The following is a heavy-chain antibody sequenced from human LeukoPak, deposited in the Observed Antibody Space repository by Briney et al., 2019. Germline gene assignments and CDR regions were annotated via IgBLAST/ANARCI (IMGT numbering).Heavy chain of an antibody. Sequence: GGSLRLSCVASGFIFSGYALHWVRQVPGKGLEWVAVISYDGSNKYYADSVKGRFTISRDNSKNTLYLQMNSLRAEDTAVYYCAKSTTGAFDYWGQGTLVTVSS. CDR1: GFIFSGYA. J-gene: IGHJ4*02. D-gene: IGHD1-1*01. V-gene: IGHV3-30*18. CDR3: AKSTTGAFDY. CDR2: ISYDGSNK.